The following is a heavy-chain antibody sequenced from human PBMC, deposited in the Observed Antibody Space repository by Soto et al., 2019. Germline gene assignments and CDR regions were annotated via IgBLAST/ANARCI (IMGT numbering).Heavy chain of an antibody. J-gene: IGHJ2*01. Sequence: QVQLVQSGAEVKKPGSSVKVSCKASRGTFSSYAISWVRPAPGQGLEWMGGIIPIFGTANYAQKFQGRVTITADESTSTAYMELSSLRSEDTAVYYCARGYYGSGSYSVRWYFDLWGRGTLVTVSS. D-gene: IGHD3-10*01. V-gene: IGHV1-69*12. CDR1: RGTFSSYA. CDR3: ARGYYGSGSYSVRWYFDL. CDR2: IIPIFGTA.